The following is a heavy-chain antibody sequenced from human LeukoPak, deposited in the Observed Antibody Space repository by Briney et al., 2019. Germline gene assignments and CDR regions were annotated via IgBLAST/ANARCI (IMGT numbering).Heavy chain of an antibody. Sequence: GGSLRLSCAASGFTFSSYAMHWVRQAPGKGLEWVAVISYDGSNKYYADSVKGRFTISRDNSKNTLYLQMNSLRAEDTAVYYCARSDGDYWAPPFDYWGQGTLVTVSS. J-gene: IGHJ4*02. CDR1: GFTFSSYA. V-gene: IGHV3-30-3*01. CDR2: ISYDGSNK. CDR3: ARSDGDYWAPPFDY. D-gene: IGHD4-17*01.